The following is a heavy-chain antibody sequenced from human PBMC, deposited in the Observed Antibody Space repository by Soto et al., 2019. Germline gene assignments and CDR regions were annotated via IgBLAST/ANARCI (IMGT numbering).Heavy chain of an antibody. CDR1: GYSFSSYW. Sequence: GESLKISCKGSGYSFSSYWFGWVRQMPGKGLEWMGIIYPGDSDTRYSPSFQGQVTISADKSISTAYLQWSSLKASDTAMYYCARLSIAAAGYYYGMDVWGQGTTVTVSS. V-gene: IGHV5-51*01. CDR2: IYPGDSDT. CDR3: ARLSIAAAGYYYGMDV. J-gene: IGHJ6*02. D-gene: IGHD6-13*01.